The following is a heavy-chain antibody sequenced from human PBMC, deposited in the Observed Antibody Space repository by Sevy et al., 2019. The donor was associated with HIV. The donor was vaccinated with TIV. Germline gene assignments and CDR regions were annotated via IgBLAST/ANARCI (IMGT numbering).Heavy chain of an antibody. CDR2: ISGSGGRT. D-gene: IGHD3-22*01. V-gene: IGHV3-23*01. CDR3: AKDPYSSGEYFQK. J-gene: IGHJ1*01. CDR1: GFNFNNYA. Sequence: GGSLRLSCKASGFNFNNYAMSWVRQAPGKGLEWVSIISGSGGRTYTAESVRGRLTISRDNSKRTVYLQMNSLRGDDTAIYYCAKDPYSSGEYFQKWGQGARVTVSS.